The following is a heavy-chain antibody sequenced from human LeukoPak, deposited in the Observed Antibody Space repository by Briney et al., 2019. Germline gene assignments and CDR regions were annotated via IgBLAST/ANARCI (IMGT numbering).Heavy chain of an antibody. Sequence: APVKVSCKASGGTFSSYAISWVRQAPGQGLEWMGRIIPIFGIANYAQKFQGRVTITADKSTSTAYMELSSLRSEDTAVYYCARDRGYCSGGSCYSHYYYGMDVWGQGTTVTVSS. J-gene: IGHJ6*02. CDR2: IIPIFGIA. CDR1: GGTFSSYA. CDR3: ARDRGYCSGGSCYSHYYYGMDV. V-gene: IGHV1-69*04. D-gene: IGHD2-15*01.